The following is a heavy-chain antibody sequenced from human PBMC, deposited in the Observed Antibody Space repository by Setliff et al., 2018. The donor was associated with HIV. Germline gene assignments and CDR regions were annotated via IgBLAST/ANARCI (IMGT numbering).Heavy chain of an antibody. V-gene: IGHV4-61*09. D-gene: IGHD6-19*01. Sequence: PSETLSLTCTVSGGSISSGSYYWSWIRQPAGKGLEWIGHIYTSGSTNYNPSLKSRVTISVDTSTNQFSLKLSSVTAADTAVCYCARGRRSSGWYVYHWGQGTLVTVSS. CDR2: IYTSGST. CDR3: ARGRRSSGWYVYH. J-gene: IGHJ4*02. CDR1: GGSISSGSYY.